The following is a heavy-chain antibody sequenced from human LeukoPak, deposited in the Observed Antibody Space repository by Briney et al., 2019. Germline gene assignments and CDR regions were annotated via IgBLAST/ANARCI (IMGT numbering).Heavy chain of an antibody. CDR3: ASQTRYNWNFIDY. D-gene: IGHD1-7*01. J-gene: IGHJ4*02. CDR1: GGSISSSSYY. V-gene: IGHV4-39*07. CDR2: IYYSGST. Sequence: SETLSLTCTVSGGSISSSSYYWGWIRQPPGKGLEWIGSIYYSGSTYYNPSLKSRVTISVDTSKNQFSLKLSSVTAADTAVYYCASQTRYNWNFIDYWGQGTLVTVSS.